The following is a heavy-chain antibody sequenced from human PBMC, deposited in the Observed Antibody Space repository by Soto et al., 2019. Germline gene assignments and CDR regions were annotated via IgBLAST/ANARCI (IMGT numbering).Heavy chain of an antibody. CDR3: ARAHGDYGNDC. D-gene: IGHD4-17*01. J-gene: IGHJ4*02. V-gene: IGHV1-2*02. Sequence: ASVKVSCLASGYNFHGYYMHWVRQAPGQGLEWMGWINPNSSGTNYAQKFQGRVTMTGDTSISTAYMELSRLTSDDTAVYYCARAHGDYGNDCWGQGTLVTVSS. CDR1: GYNFHGYY. CDR2: INPNSSGT.